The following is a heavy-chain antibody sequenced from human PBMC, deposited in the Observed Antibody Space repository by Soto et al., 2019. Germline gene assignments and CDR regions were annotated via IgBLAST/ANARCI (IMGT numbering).Heavy chain of an antibody. D-gene: IGHD3-10*01. Sequence: PSETLSLTCTVSCGSISSYYWSWIRQPPGKGLEWIGYIYYSGSTYYNPSLKSRVTISVDTSKNQFSLKLSSVTAADTAVYYCARIYGSGGDYYYYYGMDVWGQGTTVTVSS. CDR2: IYYSGST. J-gene: IGHJ6*02. CDR3: ARIYGSGGDYYYYYGMDV. CDR1: CGSISSYY. V-gene: IGHV4-59*12.